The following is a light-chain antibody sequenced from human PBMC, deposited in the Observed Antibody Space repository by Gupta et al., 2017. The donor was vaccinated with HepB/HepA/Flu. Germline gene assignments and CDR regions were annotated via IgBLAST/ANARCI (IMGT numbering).Light chain of an antibody. V-gene: IGKV1D-8*01. CDR3: RQYYSFPRT. J-gene: IGKJ1*01. CDR2: AAS. CDR1: QGISSY. Sequence: IRMTLTPSVRSASTGDRVSISCLMSQGISSYLAWYQQKPGKAPELLIYAASTLQSGVPSRFSGRGSGTDFTLTISCLQSEDFATYYCRQYYSFPRTFGQGTKVESK.